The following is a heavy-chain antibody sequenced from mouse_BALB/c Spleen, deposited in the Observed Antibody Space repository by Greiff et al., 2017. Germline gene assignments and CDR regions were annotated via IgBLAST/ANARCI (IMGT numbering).Heavy chain of an antibody. CDR1: GYTFTSYW. CDR3: ARDYYDSGLFAY. J-gene: IGHJ3*01. D-gene: IGHD2-4*01. CDR2: INPSTGYT. Sequence: QVQLKESGAELAKPGASVKMSCKASGYTFTSYWMHWVKQRPGQGLEWIGYINPSTGYTEYNQKFKDKATLTADKSSSTAYMQLSSLTSEDSAVYYCARDYYDSGLFAYWGQGTLVTVSA. V-gene: IGHV1-7*01.